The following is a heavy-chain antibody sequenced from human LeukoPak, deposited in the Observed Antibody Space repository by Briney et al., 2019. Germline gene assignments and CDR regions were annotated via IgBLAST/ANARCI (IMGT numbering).Heavy chain of an antibody. V-gene: IGHV1-8*01. CDR3: ARGPPFHCSSTSCYLSDNWFDP. CDR1: GYTFTSYD. CDR2: MNPNSGNT. D-gene: IGHD2-2*01. Sequence: ASVKVSCKASGYTFTSYDINWARQATGQGLEWIGWMNPNSGNTGYAQKFQGRVTMTRNTSISTAYMELSSLRSEDTAVYYCARGPPFHCSSTSCYLSDNWFDPWGQGTLVTVSS. J-gene: IGHJ5*02.